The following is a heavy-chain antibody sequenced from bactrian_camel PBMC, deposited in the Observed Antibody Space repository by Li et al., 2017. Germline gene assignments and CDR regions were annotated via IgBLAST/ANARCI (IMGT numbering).Heavy chain of an antibody. Sequence: VQLVESGGGSVQAGGSLRLSCVASDDSWMRYRMAWLPQAPGKEREGVAAIYTSDRSTYYADSVKGRFTISQESANYTVYLQMDSLEPDDTATYYCAATRGPLPVRWVFEEGRYAYWGQGTQVTVS. CDR1: DDSWMRYR. J-gene: IGHJ4*01. V-gene: IGHV3S40*01. CDR3: AATRGPLPVRWVFEEGRYAY. D-gene: IGHD4*01. CDR2: IYTSDRST.